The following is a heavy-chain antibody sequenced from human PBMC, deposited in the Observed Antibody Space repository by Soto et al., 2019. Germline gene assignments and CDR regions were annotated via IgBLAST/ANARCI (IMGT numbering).Heavy chain of an antibody. Sequence: QVQLVESGGGVVQPGRSLRLSCAASGFTFSSYAMHWVRQAPGKGLEWVAVISYDGSNKYYADSVKGRFTISRDNSKNPLYLQMNSLRAEDTAVYYGARVALATHGSGDAFDIWGQGTMVTVSS. CDR3: ARVALATHGSGDAFDI. J-gene: IGHJ3*02. V-gene: IGHV3-30-3*01. CDR2: ISYDGSNK. D-gene: IGHD1-26*01. CDR1: GFTFSSYA.